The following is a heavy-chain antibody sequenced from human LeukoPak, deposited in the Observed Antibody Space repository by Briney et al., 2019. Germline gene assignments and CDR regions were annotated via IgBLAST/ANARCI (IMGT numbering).Heavy chain of an antibody. J-gene: IGHJ6*02. V-gene: IGHV3-48*03. D-gene: IGHD3-10*01. CDR3: ARSMVRGSYYGMDV. CDR1: GFTFSSYE. CDR2: ISSSGSTI. Sequence: GGSLRLSCAASGFTFSSYEMNWVRQAPGKGLEWVSYISSSGSTIYYADSVKGRFTIPRDNAKNSLYLQMNSLRAEDTAVYYCARSMVRGSYYGMDVWGQGTTVTVSS.